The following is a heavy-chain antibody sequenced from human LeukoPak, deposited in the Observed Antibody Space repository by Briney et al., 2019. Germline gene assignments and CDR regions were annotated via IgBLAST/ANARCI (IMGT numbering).Heavy chain of an antibody. Sequence: SETPSLTCTVSGGSISSSSYYRGWIRQPPGKGLEWIGSMYYIGSTYYNPSLKSRVTISVDTSKNQFSLKLSSVTAADTAVYYCARVPTVTFFDYWGQGTLVTVSS. CDR3: ARVPTVTFFDY. J-gene: IGHJ4*02. CDR1: GGSISSSSYY. CDR2: MYYIGST. V-gene: IGHV4-39*01. D-gene: IGHD4-17*01.